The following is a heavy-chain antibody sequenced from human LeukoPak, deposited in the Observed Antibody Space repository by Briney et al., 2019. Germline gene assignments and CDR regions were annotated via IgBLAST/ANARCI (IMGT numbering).Heavy chain of an antibody. V-gene: IGHV3-53*01. Sequence: GGSLRLSCAASGFSVSGTHMSWVRQAPGKGLGWVSAMYTGGTTYYADSVQGRFTIYRDNSKNTLYLQMNSLRAEDTAVYYCAKDEATSGGGLASWGQGTLVSVSS. D-gene: IGHD3-16*01. CDR2: MYTGGTT. CDR3: AKDEATSGGGLAS. J-gene: IGHJ4*02. CDR1: GFSVSGTH.